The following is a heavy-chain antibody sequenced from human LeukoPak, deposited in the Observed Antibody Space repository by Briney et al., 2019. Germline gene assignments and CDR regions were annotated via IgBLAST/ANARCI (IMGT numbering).Heavy chain of an antibody. V-gene: IGHV3-7*04. CDR3: ARGYSYVFY. D-gene: IGHD5-18*01. CDR2: IKLDGSET. J-gene: IGHJ4*02. Sequence: PGGSLRLSCAASGFTFSSYWMSWVRQAPGKGLEWVANIKLDGSETNYVDSVKGRFTISRDNAKNSLFLLMNSLRAEDTAVYYCARGYSYVFYWGQGTLVSVSS. CDR1: GFTFSSYW.